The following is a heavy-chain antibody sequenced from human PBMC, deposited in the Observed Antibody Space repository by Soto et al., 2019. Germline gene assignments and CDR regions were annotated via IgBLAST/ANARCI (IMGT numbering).Heavy chain of an antibody. D-gene: IGHD6-6*01. CDR2: ISPAGPNQ. Sequence: YCVASGIIVSDYSMDLTREDPGKGLEWVALISPAGPNQSYADSAKGRFTISRDNSKTTLYLQMNSLRPEDTGLYYCARENSRISPRLFQHWGPGTLVTVSS. CDR1: GIIVSDYS. CDR3: ARENSRISPRLFQH. V-gene: IGHV3-30-3*01. J-gene: IGHJ1*01.